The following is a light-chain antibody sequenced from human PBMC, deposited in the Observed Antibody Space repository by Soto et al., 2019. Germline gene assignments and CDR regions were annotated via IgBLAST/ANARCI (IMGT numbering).Light chain of an antibody. Sequence: QSALTQPASVSGSPGQSITISCTGTSSDVGGYNYVSWYQQHPGKAPKLMIYDVTNRLSGVSNRFSGSKSGNTASLTISGLQAEDEADYYCSSYRSSSTFVVFGGGTKLTVL. CDR2: DVT. J-gene: IGLJ2*01. CDR3: SSYRSSSTFVV. V-gene: IGLV2-14*01. CDR1: SSDVGGYNY.